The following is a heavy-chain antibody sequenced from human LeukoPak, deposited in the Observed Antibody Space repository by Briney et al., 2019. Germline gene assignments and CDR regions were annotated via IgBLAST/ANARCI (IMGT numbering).Heavy chain of an antibody. CDR3: ARDIAAAGLFFDY. Sequence: GGSLRLSXAASGFAFSSYWMSWVRQAPGKGLEWVANMKYDGSEKDYVDSVKGRFTISRDNAKNSLYLQMNSLRAEDTAVYYCARDIAAAGLFFDYWGQGTLVTVSS. D-gene: IGHD6-13*01. CDR1: GFAFSSYW. J-gene: IGHJ4*02. V-gene: IGHV3-7*01. CDR2: MKYDGSEK.